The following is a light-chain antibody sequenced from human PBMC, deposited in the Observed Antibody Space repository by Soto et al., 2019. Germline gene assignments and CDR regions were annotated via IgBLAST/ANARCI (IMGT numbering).Light chain of an antibody. CDR3: QQYNNWPLYT. CDR2: GAS. V-gene: IGKV3-15*01. Sequence: EIVMTQSPATLSMSPGERATLSCRASQSVSSNLAWYQQKPGQAPRLLIYGASTRATGIPARFSGSGSETEFTLTISSLQSEDFAVYYCQQYNNWPLYTFGQGTKVDIK. CDR1: QSVSSN. J-gene: IGKJ2*01.